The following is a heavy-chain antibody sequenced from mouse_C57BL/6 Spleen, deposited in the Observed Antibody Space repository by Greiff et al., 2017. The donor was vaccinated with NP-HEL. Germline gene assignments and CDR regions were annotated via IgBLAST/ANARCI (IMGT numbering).Heavy chain of an antibody. CDR1: GYTFTSYG. CDR3: ARRPYYYGSSYGGFAY. D-gene: IGHD1-1*01. V-gene: IGHV1-81*01. J-gene: IGHJ3*01. CDR2: IYPRSGNT. Sequence: QVQLQQSGAELARPGASVKLSCKASGYTFTSYGISWVKQRTGQGLEWIGEIYPRSGNTYYNEKFKSKATLTADKSSSTAYMELRSLTSEDSAVYFCARRPYYYGSSYGGFAYWGQGTLVTVSA.